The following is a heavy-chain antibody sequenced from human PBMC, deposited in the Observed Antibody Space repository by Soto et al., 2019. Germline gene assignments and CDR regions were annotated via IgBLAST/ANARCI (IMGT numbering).Heavy chain of an antibody. J-gene: IGHJ5*01. V-gene: IGHV4-59*01. CDR2: IFHSGIT. D-gene: IGHD3-22*01. CDR1: GGSFSNDY. Sequence: SETLSLTCFISGGSFSNDYCTWIRQSPWKGLEWVGYIFHSGITDYNPSVKSRVTISIDKSRNLFSLNLTSVTAADTAVYYCARDRYFYDSRGYYRTLDSWGQCNLVTVSS. CDR3: ARDRYFYDSRGYYRTLDS.